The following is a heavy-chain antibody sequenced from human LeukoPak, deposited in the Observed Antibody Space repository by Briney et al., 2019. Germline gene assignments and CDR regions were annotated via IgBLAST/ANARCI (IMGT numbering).Heavy chain of an antibody. CDR1: GFSLSTSGVG. Sequence: SGPTLVNPTQTLTLTCTFSGFSLSTSGVGVGWIRQPPGKALEWLALIYWDDDKSYSPSLKSRLTIIKDTSQNQVVLTMTNMDPVDTATYYCARPAPDYSSSRRDASDIWGQGTMVTVSS. V-gene: IGHV2-5*02. CDR3: ARPAPDYSSSRRDASDI. D-gene: IGHD6-13*01. J-gene: IGHJ3*02. CDR2: IYWDDDK.